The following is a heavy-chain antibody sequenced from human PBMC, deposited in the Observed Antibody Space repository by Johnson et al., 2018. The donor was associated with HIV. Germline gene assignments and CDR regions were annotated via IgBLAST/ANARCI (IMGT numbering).Heavy chain of an antibody. J-gene: IGHJ3*02. D-gene: IGHD4-17*01. CDR3: ARDYGDYAHDAFDI. Sequence: VQLVESGGGLVQPGGSLRLSCAASGFTVSSNYMSWVRQAPGKGLEWVSVIYSGGSTYYADSVKGRFTISRDNAKNSLYLQMNSLRAEDTAVYYCARDYGDYAHDAFDIWGQGTMVTVSS. V-gene: IGHV3-66*01. CDR2: IYSGGST. CDR1: GFTVSSNY.